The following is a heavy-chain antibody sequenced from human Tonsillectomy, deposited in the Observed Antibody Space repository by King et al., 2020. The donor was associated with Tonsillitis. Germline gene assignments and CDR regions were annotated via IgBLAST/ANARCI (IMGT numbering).Heavy chain of an antibody. D-gene: IGHD3-3*01. CDR2: IYYRGSH. CDR3: ARVFVYYYYMDV. CDR1: CGSISSYY. J-gene: IGHJ6*03. V-gene: IGHV4-59*01. Sequence: QLQESGPGLVKPSETLSLTCTFSCGSISSYYWSWIRQPPAKVLDWIGSIYYRGSHKSNPSLKIRVAISVDTSTNQFSLKLSSVTAADTAVYYCARVFVYYYYMDVWGKGTTVTVSS.